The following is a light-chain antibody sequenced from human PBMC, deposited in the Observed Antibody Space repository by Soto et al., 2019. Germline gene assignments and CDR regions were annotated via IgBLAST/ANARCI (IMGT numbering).Light chain of an antibody. Sequence: IVLTQSPGTLSLSPGERATLSCRASQSVSSNYLAWYQQKPGQAPRLLIYGASSRAAGIPDRFTGSGSGTVFTLTISRLEPEDFAVYYCQQHGSSPTFGQGTKVDI. V-gene: IGKV3-20*01. CDR2: GAS. CDR3: QQHGSSPT. CDR1: QSVSSNY. J-gene: IGKJ1*01.